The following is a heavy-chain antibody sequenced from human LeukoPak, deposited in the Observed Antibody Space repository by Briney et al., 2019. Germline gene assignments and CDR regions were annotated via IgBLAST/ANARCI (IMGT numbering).Heavy chain of an antibody. CDR2: INWNSSSI. CDR3: SKAPYGSGSYFLDY. CDR1: GLTLEDYA. V-gene: IGHV3-9*01. J-gene: IGHJ4*02. D-gene: IGHD3-10*01. Sequence: PGRSLRLSCAASGLTLEDYAVLCARPARGRGGEGVSGINWNSSSISYSDSVKGRFTISRDNAKNSLYLQMHSLRAEATALYYCSKAPYGSGSYFLDYWGQGTLVTVSS.